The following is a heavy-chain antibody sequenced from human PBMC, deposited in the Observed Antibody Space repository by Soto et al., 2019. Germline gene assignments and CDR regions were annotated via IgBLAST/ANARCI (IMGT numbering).Heavy chain of an antibody. D-gene: IGHD3-10*01. CDR1: GFTFSTYA. Sequence: EVQLLESGGGLVQPGGSLRLSCVASGFTFSTYAMSWVRQAPRKGLEWVSIIGSSGGVTVYADSVKGRFTISRDNSKNTLYLQMNSLTAEDTAVYYCAKHFVNGEIDYWGQGTLVTFSS. V-gene: IGHV3-23*01. CDR3: AKHFVNGEIDY. J-gene: IGHJ4*02. CDR2: IGSSGGVT.